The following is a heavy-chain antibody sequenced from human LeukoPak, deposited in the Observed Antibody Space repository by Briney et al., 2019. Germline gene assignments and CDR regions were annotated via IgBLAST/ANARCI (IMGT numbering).Heavy chain of an antibody. CDR3: ARLAYDYIWGSYRPLDY. CDR1: GFTFSDYF. Sequence: GGSLRLSCAASGFTFSDYFMSWIRQAPGKGLECVSHIITSGSRIYYADSVKGRFTISRDNAKNSLYLQMNSLRAEDTAVYYCARLAYDYIWGSYRPLDYWGQGTLVTVSS. CDR2: IITSGSRI. J-gene: IGHJ4*02. D-gene: IGHD3-16*02. V-gene: IGHV3-11*01.